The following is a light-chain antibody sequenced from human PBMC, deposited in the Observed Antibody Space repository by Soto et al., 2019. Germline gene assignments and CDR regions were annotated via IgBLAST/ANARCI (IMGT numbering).Light chain of an antibody. CDR2: GAS. V-gene: IGKV3-15*01. J-gene: IGKJ1*01. Sequence: EIVMTQSPATLSVSPGERATLSCRASQSVSSNLAWYQQKPGQAPRLLIYGASTRATGIPARFSGSGSGTEFTLTISTLQSEDFAVYYWQQYNNWPPGGGTCGQGIKVEIK. CDR3: QQYNNWPPGGGT. CDR1: QSVSSN.